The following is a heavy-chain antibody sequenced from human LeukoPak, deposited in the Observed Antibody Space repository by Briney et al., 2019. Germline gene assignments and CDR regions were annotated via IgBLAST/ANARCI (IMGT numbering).Heavy chain of an antibody. CDR2: IKQDGSEK. Sequence: GGSLRLSCAASGFTFSSYWMSWVRQAPEKGLEWVANIKQDGSEKYYVDSVKGRFTISRDNAKNSLYLQMNSLRAEDTAVYYCASTYYYGSGSFDYWGQGTLVTVSS. J-gene: IGHJ4*02. CDR1: GFTFSSYW. CDR3: ASTYYYGSGSFDY. V-gene: IGHV3-7*01. D-gene: IGHD3-10*01.